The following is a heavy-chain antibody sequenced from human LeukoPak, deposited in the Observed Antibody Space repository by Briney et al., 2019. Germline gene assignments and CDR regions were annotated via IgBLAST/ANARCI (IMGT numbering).Heavy chain of an antibody. D-gene: IGHD6-19*01. Sequence: SQTLSLTCAISGDSVSSNSAAWNWIRQSPSRGLEWLGRTYYRSKWYNDYAVSVKSRITINPDTSKNQFSLQLNSVTPEDTAVYYCARDLAVADYLPPDGFDYWGQGTLVTVSS. CDR1: GDSVSSNSAA. J-gene: IGHJ4*02. V-gene: IGHV6-1*01. CDR3: ARDLAVADYLPPDGFDY. CDR2: TYYRSKWYN.